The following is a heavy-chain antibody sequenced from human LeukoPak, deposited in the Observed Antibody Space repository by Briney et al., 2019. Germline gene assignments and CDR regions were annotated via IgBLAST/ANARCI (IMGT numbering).Heavy chain of an antibody. Sequence: PGGSLRLSCAASGFIVSNNYMNWVRQAPGKGLEWVSVIHSGGSTYYADSVKGRFTISRDNSKNTVNLQMNDLSAEDTVVYYCARSWDARLNFDYWGQGTLVTVSS. CDR3: ARSWDARLNFDY. V-gene: IGHV3-66*02. D-gene: IGHD1-26*01. J-gene: IGHJ4*02. CDR1: GFIVSNNY. CDR2: IHSGGST.